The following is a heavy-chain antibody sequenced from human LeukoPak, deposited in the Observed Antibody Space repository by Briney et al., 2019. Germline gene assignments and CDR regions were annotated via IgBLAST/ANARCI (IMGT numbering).Heavy chain of an antibody. CDR1: GYTFTSYG. CDR2: ISAYNGNT. Sequence: GASVKVSCKASGYTFTSYGISWVRQAPGQGLEWMGWISAYNGNTNYAQKLQGRVTMTTDTSTSTAYMELRSLRSDDTAVYYCALWDYGSGSHQNEINWGQGTLVTVSS. CDR3: ALWDYGSGSHQNEIN. J-gene: IGHJ4*02. V-gene: IGHV1-18*01. D-gene: IGHD3-10*01.